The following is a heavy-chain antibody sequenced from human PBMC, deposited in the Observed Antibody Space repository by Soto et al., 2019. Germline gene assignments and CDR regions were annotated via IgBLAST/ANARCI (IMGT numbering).Heavy chain of an antibody. CDR3: ARDCGVTSTRPRRAFEI. J-gene: IGHJ3*02. D-gene: IGHD6-6*01. CDR1: GGTFSSYT. CDR2: IVPLFGTT. Sequence: QVQLVQSGAEVKKPGSSVKVSCKASGGTFSSYTFSWVRQAPGQGLEWMGGIVPLFGTTNDAKIFQGRVTISADESTRRVEMGLSSPRAEGSVMYYCARDCGVTSTRPRRAFEIWGQGSVITVSS. V-gene: IGHV1-69*01.